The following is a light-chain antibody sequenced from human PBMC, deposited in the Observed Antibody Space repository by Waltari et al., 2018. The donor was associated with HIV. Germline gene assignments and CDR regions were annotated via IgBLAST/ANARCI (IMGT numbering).Light chain of an antibody. Sequence: EIVLTQSPGTLSLSPGERATLSCRASQSVSSGYLAWYQQKPGQAPRVLIYGASRRATGIPARFSGSGSGTDFTLTISRLEPEDFAVYYCQQYGNSPPYTFGQGTKLEIK. CDR1: QSVSSGY. CDR2: GAS. CDR3: QQYGNSPPYT. V-gene: IGKV3-20*01. J-gene: IGKJ2*01.